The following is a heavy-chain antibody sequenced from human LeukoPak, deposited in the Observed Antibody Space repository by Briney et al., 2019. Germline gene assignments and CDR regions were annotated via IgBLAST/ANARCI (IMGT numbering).Heavy chain of an antibody. CDR3: ARDRGGYKPFDY. Sequence: ASVKVSCKASGYTFTGYYMHWVRQAPGQGLEWMGWINPNSGGTNYAQKFQGRVTMTRDTSISTAYMELSRLRSDDTAVYFCARDRGGYKPFDYWGQGTLVTVSS. V-gene: IGHV1-2*02. J-gene: IGHJ4*02. D-gene: IGHD5-24*01. CDR1: GYTFTGYY. CDR2: INPNSGGT.